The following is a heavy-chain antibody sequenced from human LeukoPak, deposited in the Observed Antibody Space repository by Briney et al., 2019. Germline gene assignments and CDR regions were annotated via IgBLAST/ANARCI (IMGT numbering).Heavy chain of an antibody. CDR1: GFTFSGYW. CDR2: INSDGSST. D-gene: IGHD2/OR15-2a*01. V-gene: IGHV3-74*01. CDR3: ARLDVYSNSRYQGYV. J-gene: IGHJ3*01. Sequence: PGGSLRLSCTVSGFTFSGYWMHWVRQAPGKGLVWVSRINSDGSSTTYADSVEGRFTISRDNAKNTLYLQMNSLRVEDTAVYYCARLDVYSNSRYQGYVWGQGTMVTVSS.